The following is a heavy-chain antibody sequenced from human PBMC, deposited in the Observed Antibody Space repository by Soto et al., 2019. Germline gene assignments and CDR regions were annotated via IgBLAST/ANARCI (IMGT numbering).Heavy chain of an antibody. CDR2: ISAYNGNT. D-gene: IGHD6-6*01. CDR3: ARREGIAARPPYYYGMDV. J-gene: IGHJ6*02. V-gene: IGHV1-18*04. Sequence: ASVKVSCKASGYTFTSYGISWVRQAPGQGLEWMGWISAYNGNTNYAQKLQGRVTMTTDTSTSTAYMELRSLRSDDTAVYYCARREGIAARPPYYYGMDVWGQGTTVTVSS. CDR1: GYTFTSYG.